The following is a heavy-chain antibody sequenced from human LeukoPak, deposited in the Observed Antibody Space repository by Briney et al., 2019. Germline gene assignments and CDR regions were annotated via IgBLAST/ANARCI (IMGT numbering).Heavy chain of an antibody. V-gene: IGHV1-69*06. J-gene: IGHJ6*03. CDR3: ARGAGSSTSHYYYYYYMDV. CDR1: GYTFTSYG. Sequence: GASVKVSCKASGYTFTSYGISWVRQAPGQGLEWMGWIIPIFGTANYAQKFQGRVTITADKSTSTAYMELSSLRSEDTAVYYCARGAGSSTSHYYYYYYMDVWGKGTTVTVSS. CDR2: IIPIFGTA. D-gene: IGHD2-2*01.